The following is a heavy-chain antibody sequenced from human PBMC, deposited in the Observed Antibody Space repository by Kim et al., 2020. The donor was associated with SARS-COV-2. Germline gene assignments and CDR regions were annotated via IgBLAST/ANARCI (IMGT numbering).Heavy chain of an antibody. D-gene: IGHD3-10*01. Sequence: SETLSLTCTVSGGSISSSSYYWGWIRQPPGKGLEWIGSIYYSGSTYYNPSLKSRVTISVDTSKNQFSLKLSSVTAADTAVYYCARLDRGVLDYWGQGTLVTVSS. CDR3: ARLDRGVLDY. CDR2: IYYSGST. V-gene: IGHV4-39*01. CDR1: GGSISSSSYY. J-gene: IGHJ4*02.